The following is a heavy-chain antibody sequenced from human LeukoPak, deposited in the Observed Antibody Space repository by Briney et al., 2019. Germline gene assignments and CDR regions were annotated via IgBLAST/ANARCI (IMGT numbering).Heavy chain of an antibody. V-gene: IGHV3-21*01. Sequence: GGSLRLSCAASGFTFSSYTMKWVRQAPGKGLEWVPSISGSSSYIYYADSVKGRFTISRDNAKNSLYLQMHSLRAEDTAVYYCARVVWGQLTYYFDYWGQGTLVTVSS. CDR1: GFTFSSYT. CDR2: ISGSSSYI. CDR3: ARVVWGQLTYYFDY. J-gene: IGHJ4*02. D-gene: IGHD3-16*01.